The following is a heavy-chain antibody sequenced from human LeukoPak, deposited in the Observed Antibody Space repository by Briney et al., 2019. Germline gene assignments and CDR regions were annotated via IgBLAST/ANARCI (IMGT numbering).Heavy chain of an antibody. V-gene: IGHV3-30*02. CDR2: IRYDGSNK. CDR1: GFTFSSYG. J-gene: IGHJ4*02. Sequence: GGSLRLSCAASGFTFSSYGMHWVRQAPGKGREWVAFIRYDGSNKYYADSVKGRFTISRDNSKNTLYLQMNSLRAEDTAVYYCAKDACTVTTFSIEFWVEYYFDYWGQGTLVTVSS. D-gene: IGHD4-11*01. CDR3: AKDACTVTTFSIEFWVEYYFDY.